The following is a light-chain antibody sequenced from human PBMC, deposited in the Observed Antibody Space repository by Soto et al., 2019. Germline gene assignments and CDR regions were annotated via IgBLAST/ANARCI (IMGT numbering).Light chain of an antibody. CDR3: QQYDTISPWT. J-gene: IGKJ1*01. V-gene: IGKV1-5*01. CDR1: QSISTW. Sequence: DIQMTQSPYALSASVGDRVTITCRASQSISTWLAWYQQKPAKAPKLLFYDASSLESGVPSRFSGSGSGTEFTLTITSLQPDDLATYYCQQYDTISPWTFGQGTKVDIK. CDR2: DAS.